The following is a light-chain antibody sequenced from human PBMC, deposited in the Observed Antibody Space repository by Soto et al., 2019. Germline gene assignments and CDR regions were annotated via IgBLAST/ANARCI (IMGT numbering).Light chain of an antibody. V-gene: IGLV2-8*01. CDR2: GVS. Sequence: QSALTQPPSASGSPGQSVTISCTGTSSDVGSYDYVSWYQQHPGKAPKFMIYGVSKRPSGVPDRFSGSKSGNTASLTVSGLQAEDEADFYCSSYAGSNNLVFGGGTKLTVL. CDR1: SSDVGSYDY. CDR3: SSYAGSNNLV. J-gene: IGLJ2*01.